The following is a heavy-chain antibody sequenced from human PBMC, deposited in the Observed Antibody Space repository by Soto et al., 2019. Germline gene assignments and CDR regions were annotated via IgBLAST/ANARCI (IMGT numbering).Heavy chain of an antibody. CDR1: GFTFSSYG. CDR3: AKDVEQHLVRLAFDI. Sequence: QVQLVESGGGVVQPGRSLRLSCAASGFTFSSYGMHWVRQAPGKGLEWVAAISYDGSNKNYVDSVKGRFTISRDNSNNTLYLAMNSLKAADPAVYYCAKDVEQHLVRLAFDIWGQGTLVTVSS. CDR2: ISYDGSNK. V-gene: IGHV3-30*18. D-gene: IGHD6-13*01. J-gene: IGHJ3*02.